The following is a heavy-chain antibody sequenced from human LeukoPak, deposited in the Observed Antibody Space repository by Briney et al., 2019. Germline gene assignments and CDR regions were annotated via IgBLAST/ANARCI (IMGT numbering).Heavy chain of an antibody. D-gene: IGHD3-22*01. CDR2: ISSSGSTI. J-gene: IGHJ6*02. CDR1: GFTFSDYY. Sequence: GGSLRLSCAASGFTFSDYYMSWIRQAPGKGLEWVSYISSSGSTIYYADSVKGRFTISRDNSKNTLYLQMNSLRAEDTAVYYCVGHHYYGSSGYYYYYYGMDVWGQGTTVTVSS. V-gene: IGHV3-11*04. CDR3: VGHHYYGSSGYYYYYYGMDV.